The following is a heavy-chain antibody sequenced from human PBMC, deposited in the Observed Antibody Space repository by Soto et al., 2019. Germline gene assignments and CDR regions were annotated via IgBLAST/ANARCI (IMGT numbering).Heavy chain of an antibody. CDR2: ISAYNGNT. V-gene: IGHV1-18*04. D-gene: IGHD2-2*02. CDR1: GYTFTSYG. J-gene: IGHJ5*02. CDR3: ARVVPAAIGSGWFDP. Sequence: QVQLVQSGAEVKKPGASVKVSCKASGYTFTSYGISWVRQAPGQGLEWLGWISAYNGNTNYAQKLQGRVTMTTDTSTSTAYMELRSPRSDDTAVYYCARVVPAAIGSGWFDPLGQGTLVTVSS.